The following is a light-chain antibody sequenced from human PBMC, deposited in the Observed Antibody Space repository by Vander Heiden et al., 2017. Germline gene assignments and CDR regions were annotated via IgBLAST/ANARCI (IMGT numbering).Light chain of an antibody. Sequence: IVLTQSPGTLSLSPGEGATLSCRASQSVSSNYLAWYQQKPGQAPRLLIYGASSRATGIPDRFSGSGSGTDFTLTISRVEPEDFAVYYCQQYTSSPFTFGPGTKVDIQ. J-gene: IGKJ3*01. CDR3: QQYTSSPFT. V-gene: IGKV3-20*01. CDR1: QSVSSNY. CDR2: GAS.